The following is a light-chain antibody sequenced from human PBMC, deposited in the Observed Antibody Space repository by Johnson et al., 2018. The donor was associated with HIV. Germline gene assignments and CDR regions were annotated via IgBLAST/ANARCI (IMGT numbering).Light chain of an antibody. V-gene: IGLV1-51*02. J-gene: IGLJ1*01. CDR3: GTWDSGLSAGGV. Sequence: HSVLTQPPSVSAAPGQKVTISCSGSSSNIGNNYVSWYQQLPGTAPKLLIYENNKRPSGIPDRFSGSKSGTSATLGITGLPTGDEADYYCGTWDSGLSAGGVFGTGTKVTVL. CDR1: SSNIGNNY. CDR2: ENN.